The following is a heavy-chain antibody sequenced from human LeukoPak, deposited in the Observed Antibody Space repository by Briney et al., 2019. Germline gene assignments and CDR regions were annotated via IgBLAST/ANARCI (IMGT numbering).Heavy chain of an antibody. J-gene: IGHJ3*02. CDR2: ISGSGGST. CDR3: ARGWGRTYYDILTGRGGAFDI. CDR1: GFTFSIYA. D-gene: IGHD3-9*01. V-gene: IGHV3-23*01. Sequence: GGSLRLSSAASGFTFSIYAMSWVRQAPGKGLEWVSAISGSGGSTYYADSVKGRFTISRDNSKNTLYLQMDSLRAEDTAVYYCARGWGRTYYDILTGRGGAFDIWGQGTMVTVSS.